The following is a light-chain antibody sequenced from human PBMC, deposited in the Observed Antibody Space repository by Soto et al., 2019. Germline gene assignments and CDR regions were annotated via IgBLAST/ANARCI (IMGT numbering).Light chain of an antibody. CDR1: QTVSSY. Sequence: EIVLTQSPATLSLSPGERATLSCRASQTVSSYLAWYQQKLGQAPRLLVYDASDRATGIPARFSGSGSGTDFTLTISSLEPEDFAVYYCQQRRTFGQGTRLEIK. V-gene: IGKV3-11*01. CDR3: QQRRT. J-gene: IGKJ5*01. CDR2: DAS.